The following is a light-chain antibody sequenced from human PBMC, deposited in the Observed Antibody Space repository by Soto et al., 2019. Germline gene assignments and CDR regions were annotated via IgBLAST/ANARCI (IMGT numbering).Light chain of an antibody. V-gene: IGKV3-20*01. Sequence: EVVLTQSPGTLSLSPGERATLSCRASQSVSNNYLAWYQQKPGQSPKLLIFGSSDRATGIPDRFSGSGSGTDFTLTISSLEPDAFAVYYCQQYGSSPPYTFGQGTKLEIK. CDR2: GSS. CDR1: QSVSNNY. CDR3: QQYGSSPPYT. J-gene: IGKJ2*01.